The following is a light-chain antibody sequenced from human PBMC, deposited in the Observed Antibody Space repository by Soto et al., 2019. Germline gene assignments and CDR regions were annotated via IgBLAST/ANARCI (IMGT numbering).Light chain of an antibody. J-gene: IGKJ1*01. V-gene: IGKV3-20*01. Sequence: EIVLTQSPGTLSLSPGERATLSCRASQSVSSSYLAWYQQKPGQAPRLLIYGASSRATGIPDRFSGSGCGTDFTITISSLESQGDTVYYWQQYGSPPRRPFGQGTKVEIK. CDR2: GAS. CDR3: QQYGSPPRRP. CDR1: QSVSSSY.